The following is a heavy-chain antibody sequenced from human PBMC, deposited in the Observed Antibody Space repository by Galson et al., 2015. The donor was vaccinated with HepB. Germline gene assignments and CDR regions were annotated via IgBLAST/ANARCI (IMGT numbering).Heavy chain of an antibody. Sequence: CAISGDSVSSNSAAWNWIRQSPSRGLEWLGRTYYRSKWYNDYAVSVKSRITINPDTSKNQFSLQLNSVTPEDTAVYYCARELESYSSGWTVFDYWGQGTLVTVSS. V-gene: IGHV6-1*01. CDR3: ARELESYSSGWTVFDY. D-gene: IGHD6-19*01. CDR1: GDSVSSNSAA. J-gene: IGHJ4*02. CDR2: TYYRSKWYN.